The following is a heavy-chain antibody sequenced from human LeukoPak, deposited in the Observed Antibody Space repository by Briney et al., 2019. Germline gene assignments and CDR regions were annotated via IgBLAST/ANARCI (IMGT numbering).Heavy chain of an antibody. D-gene: IGHD3-16*02. CDR2: IYYSGST. CDR3: ARVIGLAYFDY. CDR1: GGSISSYY. J-gene: IGHJ4*02. V-gene: IGHV4-59*01. Sequence: SETLSFTCTVSGGSISSYYWSWIRQPPGKGLEWIGYIYYSGSTNYNPSLKSRVTISVDTSKNQFSLKLSSVTAADTAVYYCARVIGLAYFDYWGQGTLVTVSS.